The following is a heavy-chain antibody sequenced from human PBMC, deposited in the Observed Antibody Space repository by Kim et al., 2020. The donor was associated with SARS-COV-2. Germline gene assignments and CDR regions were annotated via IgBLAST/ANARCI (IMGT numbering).Heavy chain of an antibody. J-gene: IGHJ4*02. V-gene: IGHV3-11*01. CDR3: ARGLRGYSSSSNPLDY. Sequence: SGKGRFTISRDNAKNSLYLQMNSLRAEDTAVYYCARGLRGYSSSSNPLDYWGQGTLVTVSS. D-gene: IGHD6-6*01.